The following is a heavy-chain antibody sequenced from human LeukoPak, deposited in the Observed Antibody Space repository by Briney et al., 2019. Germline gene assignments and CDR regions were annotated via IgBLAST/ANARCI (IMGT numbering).Heavy chain of an antibody. J-gene: IGHJ4*02. V-gene: IGHV3-64*01. D-gene: IGHD1-26*01. CDR2: ISTNGGTT. Sequence: GGSLRLSCAASAFIFNSYAMQWVSQAPGKGLEYVSSISTNGGTTYYGNSVKGRFTISRDNSKNTLYLQMGSLRVADMAVYYCTCVDGNSGCYDYWGQGTLVTVSS. CDR3: TCVDGNSGCYDY. CDR1: AFIFNSYA.